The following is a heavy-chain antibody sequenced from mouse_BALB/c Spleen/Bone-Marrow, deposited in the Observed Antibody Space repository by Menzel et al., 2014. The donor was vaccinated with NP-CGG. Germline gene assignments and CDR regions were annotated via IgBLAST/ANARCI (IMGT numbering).Heavy chain of an antibody. CDR2: INPSTGYT. Sequence: VKVVESGTELAKPGASVKMSCKAPGYTFTTHWMHWVKQRPGQGLEWIGYINPSTGYTDYNQKFRDKATLTADKSSSTAYMQLISLTSEDSAVYYCVRSDYWGQGTTLTVSS. V-gene: IGHV1-7*01. J-gene: IGHJ2*01. CDR1: GYTFTTHW. CDR3: VRSDY.